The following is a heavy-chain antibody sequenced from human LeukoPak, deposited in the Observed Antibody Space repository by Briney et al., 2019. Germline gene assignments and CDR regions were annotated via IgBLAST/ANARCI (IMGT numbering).Heavy chain of an antibody. J-gene: IGHJ4*02. D-gene: IGHD2-2*01. Sequence: ALVKVSCKASGYTFTSYGISWVRQAPGQGLEWMGWISAYNGNTNYAQKLQGRVTMTTDTSTSTAYMELRSLRSDDTAVYYCASLQVFDEVPDYWGQGTLVTVSS. CDR1: GYTFTSYG. CDR3: ASLQVFDEVPDY. V-gene: IGHV1-18*04. CDR2: ISAYNGNT.